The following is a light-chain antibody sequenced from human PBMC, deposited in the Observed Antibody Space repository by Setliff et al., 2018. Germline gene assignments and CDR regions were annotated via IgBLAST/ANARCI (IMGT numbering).Light chain of an antibody. CDR3: ATWDHSLRGVV. CDR2: DDN. Sequence: QAVVTQPPSVSAAPRQKVTISCSGSSSNIGNDYVSWYQQLPGTAPKLLIYDDNKRPSGIPDRFSGSKSGASATLGITGLQTGDEADYYCATWDHSLRGVVFGGGTKVTVL. CDR1: SSNIGNDY. V-gene: IGLV1-51*01. J-gene: IGLJ2*01.